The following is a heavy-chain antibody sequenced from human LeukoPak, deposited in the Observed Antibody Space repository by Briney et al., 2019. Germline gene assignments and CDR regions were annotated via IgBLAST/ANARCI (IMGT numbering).Heavy chain of an antibody. CDR1: GFTFTNAW. D-gene: IGHD1-1*01. CDR2: IKSKADGGTT. V-gene: IGHV3-15*01. J-gene: IGHJ4*02. Sequence: GGSLRLSCAASGFTFTNAWMSWVHQAPGKGLEWVGRIKSKADGGTTDYAAPVKGRFTTSRDDSQNTLYLQMNSLKTEDRAVYYCAARYNWNDLAYWGQGTLVTVSS. CDR3: AARYNWNDLAY.